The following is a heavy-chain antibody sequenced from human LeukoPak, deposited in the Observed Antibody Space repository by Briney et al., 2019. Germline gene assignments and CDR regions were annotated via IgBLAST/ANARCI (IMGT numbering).Heavy chain of an antibody. Sequence: PSETLSLTCTVSGGSISSYYWSWIRQPPGKGLEWIAYISDIGNINYNPSLKSRVTISLDTPKNQFSLKLSSVTAADTAVYYCAGHHPRNTVDFWGQGTLVTVSS. V-gene: IGHV4-59*08. CDR1: GGSISSYY. CDR2: ISDIGNI. CDR3: AGHHPRNTVDF. J-gene: IGHJ4*02. D-gene: IGHD2-8*02.